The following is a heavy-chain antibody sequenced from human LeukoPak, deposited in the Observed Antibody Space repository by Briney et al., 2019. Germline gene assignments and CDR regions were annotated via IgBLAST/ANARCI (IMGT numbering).Heavy chain of an antibody. CDR2: ISAYNGNT. D-gene: IGHD2-2*01. Sequence: ASVKVSCKASGYTFTSYGISWVRQAPGQGLERMGWISAYNGNTNYAQKLQGRVTMTADTSTSTAYMELRSLRSDDTAVYYCAREYQLLSPFDYWGQGTLVTVSS. J-gene: IGHJ4*02. CDR3: AREYQLLSPFDY. V-gene: IGHV1-18*04. CDR1: GYTFTSYG.